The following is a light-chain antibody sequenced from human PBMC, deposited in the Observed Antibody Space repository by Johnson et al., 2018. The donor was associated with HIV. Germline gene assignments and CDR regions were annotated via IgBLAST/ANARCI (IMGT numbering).Light chain of an antibody. V-gene: IGLV1-51*01. CDR1: SSNIGNNY. CDR2: DNT. J-gene: IGLJ1*01. Sequence: QSVLTQPPSVSAAPGQKVTISCSGSSSNIGNNYVSWYQQLPGTAPKLLIYDNTKRPSGIPDRFSGSQSGTSATLGITGPQTGDEADYYCGTWDSSLSVYVFGTGTKVTVL. CDR3: GTWDSSLSVYV.